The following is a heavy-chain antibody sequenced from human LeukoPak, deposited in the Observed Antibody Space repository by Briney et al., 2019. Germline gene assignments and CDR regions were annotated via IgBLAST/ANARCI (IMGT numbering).Heavy chain of an antibody. CDR3: ARVLSWAFDI. D-gene: IGHD3-16*02. CDR2: INHSGST. J-gene: IGHJ3*02. V-gene: IGHV4-34*01. Sequence: PSETLSLTCAVYGGSFSGYYWSWIRQPPGKGLEWIGEINHSGSTSYNPSLKSRVTISVDTSKNQLSLKLSSVTAADTAVYYCARVLSWAFDIWGQGTMVTVSS. CDR1: GGSFSGYY.